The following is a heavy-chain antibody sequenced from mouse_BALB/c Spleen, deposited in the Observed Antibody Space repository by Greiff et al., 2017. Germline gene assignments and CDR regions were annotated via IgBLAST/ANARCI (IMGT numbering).Heavy chain of an antibody. CDR2: IDPSDSYT. CDR1: GYTFTSYW. CDR3: AKSLDYGSSYVDY. J-gene: IGHJ2*01. V-gene: IGHV1-69*02. Sequence: VQLQQPGAELVKPGASVKLSCKASGYTFTSYWMHWVKQRPGQGLEWIGEIDPSDSYTNYNQKFKGKATLTVDKSSSTAYMQLSSLTSEDSAVYYCAKSLDYGSSYVDYWGQGTTLTVSS. D-gene: IGHD1-1*01.